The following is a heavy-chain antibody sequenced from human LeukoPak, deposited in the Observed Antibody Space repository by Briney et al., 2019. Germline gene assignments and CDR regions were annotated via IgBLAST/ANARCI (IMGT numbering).Heavy chain of an antibody. CDR3: ALRAPGRGGIDP. D-gene: IGHD2-15*01. Sequence: SETLSLTCAVYGGSFSGYYWSWIRQPPGKGLEWIGEINHSGSTNYNPSLKSRVTISVDTSKNQFSLKLSSVTAADTAVYYCALRAPGRGGIDPWGQGTLVTVSS. CDR1: GGSFSGYY. J-gene: IGHJ5*02. V-gene: IGHV4-34*01. CDR2: INHSGST.